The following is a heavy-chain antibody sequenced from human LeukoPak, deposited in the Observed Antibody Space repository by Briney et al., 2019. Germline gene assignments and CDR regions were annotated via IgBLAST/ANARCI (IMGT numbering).Heavy chain of an antibody. V-gene: IGHV3-11*01. CDR1: GFTFSDYY. Sequence: GGSLRLSCAASGFTFSDYYMSWIRQAPGKGLEWVSYISSSGSTIYYADPVKGRFTISRDNAKNSLYLQMNSLRAEDTAVYYCASGAVAALFDYWGQGTLVTVSS. D-gene: IGHD2-15*01. J-gene: IGHJ4*02. CDR3: ASGAVAALFDY. CDR2: ISSSGSTI.